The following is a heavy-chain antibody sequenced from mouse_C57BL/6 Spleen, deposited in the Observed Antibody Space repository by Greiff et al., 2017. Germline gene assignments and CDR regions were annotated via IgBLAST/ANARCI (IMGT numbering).Heavy chain of an antibody. V-gene: IGHV1-15*01. Sequence: VQLQQSGAELVRPGASVTLSCKASGYTFTDYEMHWVKQTPVHGLEWIGAIDPETGGTAYNQKFKGKAILTADKSSSTAYMELRSLTSEDSAVYYCTGAAPFAYWGQGTLVTVAA. CDR2: IDPETGGT. J-gene: IGHJ3*01. CDR1: GYTFTDYE. D-gene: IGHD6-1*01. CDR3: TGAAPFAY.